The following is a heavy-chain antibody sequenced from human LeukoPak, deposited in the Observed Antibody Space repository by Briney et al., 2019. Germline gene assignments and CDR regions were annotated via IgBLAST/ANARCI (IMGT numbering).Heavy chain of an antibody. V-gene: IGHV1-69*01. J-gene: IGHJ5*02. CDR2: IIPIFGTA. D-gene: IGHD5-24*01. Sequence: ASVKVSCKASGGTFSSYAISCVRQAPGQGLKWMGGIIPIFGTANYAQKFQGRVTITADESTSTAYMELSSLRSEDTAVYYWARVPGWLQFPPWFDPWGQGTLVTVSS. CDR3: ARVPGWLQFPPWFDP. CDR1: GGTFSSYA.